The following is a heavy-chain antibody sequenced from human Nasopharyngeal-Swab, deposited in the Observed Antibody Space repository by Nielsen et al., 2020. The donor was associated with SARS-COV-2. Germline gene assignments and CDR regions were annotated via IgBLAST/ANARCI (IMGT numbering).Heavy chain of an antibody. V-gene: IGHV3-53*01. D-gene: IGHD3-3*01. Sequence: GESLKISCAASGFTVSSNYMSWVRQAPGKGLEWVSVIYSGGSTYYADSVKGRFTISRDNSKNTLYLQMNSLRAEDTAVYYCARGFVRVFYYYGMDVWGQGAPVTVSS. J-gene: IGHJ6*02. CDR1: GFTVSSNY. CDR2: IYSGGST. CDR3: ARGFVRVFYYYGMDV.